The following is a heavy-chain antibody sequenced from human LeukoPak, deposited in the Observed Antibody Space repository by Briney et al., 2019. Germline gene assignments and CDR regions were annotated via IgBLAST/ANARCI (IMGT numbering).Heavy chain of an antibody. D-gene: IGHD1-26*01. CDR3: ARVSRGSVSYFDY. V-gene: IGHV4-34*01. Sequence: SETLSLTCAVYGGSFSDYYWSWIRQPTGKGLECIGEINHSGRTNHNPSLKSRLTISVDTSKNQFSLRLSSVTAADTALYYCARVSRGSVSYFDYWGQGTLVTVSS. CDR1: GGSFSDYY. CDR2: INHSGRT. J-gene: IGHJ4*02.